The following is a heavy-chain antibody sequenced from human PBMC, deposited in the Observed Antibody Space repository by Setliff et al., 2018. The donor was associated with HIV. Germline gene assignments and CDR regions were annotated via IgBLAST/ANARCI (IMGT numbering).Heavy chain of an antibody. CDR3: TTDLGGSYHGWNY. CDR2: IKSKTEGGTT. Sequence: GGSLRLSCAASGFTFSNAWMNWVRQAPGKGLEWVGRIKSKTEGGTTDYAAPVKGRFTISRDDSKNTLYLQMNSLKTEDTAVYYCTTDLGGSYHGWNYWGQGTLVTVSS. J-gene: IGHJ4*02. D-gene: IGHD1-26*01. CDR1: GFTFSNAW. V-gene: IGHV3-15*07.